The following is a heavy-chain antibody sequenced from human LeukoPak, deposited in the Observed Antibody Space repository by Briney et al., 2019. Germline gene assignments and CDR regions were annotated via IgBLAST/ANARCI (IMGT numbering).Heavy chain of an antibody. CDR3: ARDDVGDDYDYYYYMDV. CDR2: INPSGGST. CDR1: GYTFTSYY. V-gene: IGHV1-46*01. J-gene: IGHJ6*03. Sequence: GASVKVSCKASGYTFTSYYMHWVRQAPGQGLEWMGIINPSGGSTSYAQKFQGRVTMTRDMSTSTVYMGLSSLRSEDTAVYYCARDDVGDDYDYYYYMDVWGKGTTVTVSS. D-gene: IGHD3-16*01.